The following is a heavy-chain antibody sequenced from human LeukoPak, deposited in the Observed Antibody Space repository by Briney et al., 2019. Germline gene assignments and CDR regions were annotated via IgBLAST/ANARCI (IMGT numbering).Heavy chain of an antibody. CDR2: IIPSVGTA. Sequence: XCKASGGTFSSNAISWVRQAPGQGLEWMGRIIPSVGTANYAQKFQGRVTITTDESTSTAYMELSSLRSEDTAVYYCARAGREQLAQWDYWGQGTLVTVSS. CDR3: ARAGREQLAQWDY. J-gene: IGHJ4*02. V-gene: IGHV1-69*05. CDR1: GGTFSSNA. D-gene: IGHD6-6*01.